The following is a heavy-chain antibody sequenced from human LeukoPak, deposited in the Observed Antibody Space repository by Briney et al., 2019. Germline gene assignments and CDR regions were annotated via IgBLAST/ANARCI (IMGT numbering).Heavy chain of an antibody. V-gene: IGHV4-34*01. Sequence: SETLSLTCAVYGGSFSGYYWGWIRQPPGKGLEWIGEINQSGSTNYNPSLKSRVTISVDTSKNQFSLKLSSVTAADTAVYYCARARPYCSTPSCQYYYSHSGRDVGAKGPRVTVP. CDR1: GGSFSGYY. J-gene: IGHJ6*04. CDR2: INQSGST. CDR3: ARARPYCSTPSCQYYYSHSGRDV. D-gene: IGHD2-2*01.